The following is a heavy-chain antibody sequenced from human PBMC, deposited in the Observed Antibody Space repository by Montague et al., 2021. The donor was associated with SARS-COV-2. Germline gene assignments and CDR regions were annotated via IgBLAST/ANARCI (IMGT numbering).Heavy chain of an antibody. CDR1: GASINIGTYY. CDR3: AGGHRSGGFCHYGVAFDV. D-gene: IGHD2-15*01. CDR2: IHDSGNT. Sequence: SETLSLTCTVSGASINIGTYYWTWIRQSPGKPLEWVGYIHDSGNTNYXPSLKSRVTILEDTSRNQFSLNLNSVTAADTAVYYCAGGHRSGGFCHYGVAFDVWGQGTMVTVS. V-gene: IGHV4-61*01. J-gene: IGHJ3*01.